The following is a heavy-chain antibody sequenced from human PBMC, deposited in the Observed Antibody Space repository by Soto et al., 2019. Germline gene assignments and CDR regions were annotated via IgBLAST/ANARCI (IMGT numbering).Heavy chain of an antibody. V-gene: IGHV3-30-3*01. Sequence: GGSLRLSCAASGFTFSSYAMHWVRQAPGKGLEWVAVISYDGSNKYYADSVKGRFTISRDNSKNTLYLQMNSLRAEDTAVYYCARESWDYDFWSGYYLPSYYFDYWGQGTLVTVSS. J-gene: IGHJ4*02. CDR2: ISYDGSNK. CDR3: ARESWDYDFWSGYYLPSYYFDY. D-gene: IGHD3-3*01. CDR1: GFTFSSYA.